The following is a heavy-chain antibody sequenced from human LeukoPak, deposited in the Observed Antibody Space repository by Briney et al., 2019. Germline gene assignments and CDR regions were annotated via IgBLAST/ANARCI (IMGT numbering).Heavy chain of an antibody. J-gene: IGHJ6*03. Sequence: PGGSLRLSCAASGFTFNSYGMHWVRQAPGKGLEWVAFIRFDGSNKYYADSVEGRFTVSRDTSKNTLYLQMNSLRAEDTAVYYCAKSGYSGYDLRANYYYYMDVWGKGTTVTISS. D-gene: IGHD5-12*01. CDR2: IRFDGSNK. CDR1: GFTFNSYG. CDR3: AKSGYSGYDLRANYYYYMDV. V-gene: IGHV3-30*02.